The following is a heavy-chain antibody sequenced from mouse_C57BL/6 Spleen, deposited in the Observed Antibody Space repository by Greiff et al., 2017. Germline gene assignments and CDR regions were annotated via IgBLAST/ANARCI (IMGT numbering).Heavy chain of an antibody. V-gene: IGHV1-50*01. CDR1: GYTFTSYW. D-gene: IGHD3-2*02. Sequence: QVQLKQPGAELVKPGASVKLSCKASGYTFTSYWMQWVKQRPGQGLEWIGEIDPSDSYTNYNQKFKGKATLTVDTSSSTAYMQLSSLTSEDSAVYYGARSRAAQASWFAYRGQGTLVTVSA. CDR3: ARSRAAQASWFAY. CDR2: IDPSDSYT. J-gene: IGHJ3*01.